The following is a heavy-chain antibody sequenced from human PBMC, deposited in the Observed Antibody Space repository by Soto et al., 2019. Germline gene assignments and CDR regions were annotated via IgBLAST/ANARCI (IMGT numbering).Heavy chain of an antibody. D-gene: IGHD3-10*01. V-gene: IGHV3-23*01. CDR2: ISGSGGST. CDR3: AKRHNYYGSGSYFDP. CDR1: GFTFSSYA. J-gene: IGHJ5*02. Sequence: HPGGSLRLSCAASGFTFSSYAMSWVRQAPGKGLEWVSAISGSGGSTYYADSVKGRFTISRDNSKNTLYLQMNSLRAEDTAVYYCAKRHNYYGSGSYFDPWGQGTLVTVSS.